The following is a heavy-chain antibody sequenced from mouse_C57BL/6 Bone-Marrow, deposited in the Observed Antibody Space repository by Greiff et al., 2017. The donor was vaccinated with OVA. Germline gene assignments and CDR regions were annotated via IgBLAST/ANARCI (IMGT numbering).Heavy chain of an antibody. CDR3: ARDRFYGNYGYFDV. CDR2: INYDGSST. CDR1: GFTFSDYY. V-gene: IGHV5-16*01. D-gene: IGHD2-1*01. J-gene: IGHJ1*03. Sequence: EVKVVESEGGLVQPGSSMKLSCTASGFTFSDYYMAWVRQVPEKGLEWVANINYDGSSTYYLDSLKSRFIISRDNAKNILYLQMSSLKSEDTATYYCARDRFYGNYGYFDVWGTGTTVTVSS.